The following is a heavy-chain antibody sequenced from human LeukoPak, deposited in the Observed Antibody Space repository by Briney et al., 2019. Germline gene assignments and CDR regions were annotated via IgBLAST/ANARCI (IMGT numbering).Heavy chain of an antibody. J-gene: IGHJ4*02. CDR2: IYPGDSDI. Sequence: NRGESLKISCKGSGYTFPSYWIAWVRQMPGKGLEYMGIIYPGDSDIRYSPSFQGQVTISADKSNNTAYLQWGSLKASDTAVYYCAKREGFGSGSSYYFDYWGQGTLVTVSS. CDR3: AKREGFGSGSSYYFDY. V-gene: IGHV5-51*01. D-gene: IGHD3-10*01. CDR1: GYTFPSYW.